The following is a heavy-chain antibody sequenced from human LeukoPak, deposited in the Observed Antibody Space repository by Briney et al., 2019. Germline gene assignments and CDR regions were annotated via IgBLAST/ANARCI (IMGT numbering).Heavy chain of an antibody. CDR2: ISGSGGST. V-gene: IGHV3-23*01. D-gene: IGHD3-10*01. J-gene: IGHJ6*03. Sequence: GGSPRLSRAPSGFTFEDYTMHWVRQAPGQGLEWVSAISGSGGSTYYADSAKGRFTISRDNAKKSLYLQMNSLRAEDTAVYYCARDVPFITMVRGVARYYMDVWGKGTTVTISS. CDR3: ARDVPFITMVRGVARYYMDV. CDR1: GFTFEDYT.